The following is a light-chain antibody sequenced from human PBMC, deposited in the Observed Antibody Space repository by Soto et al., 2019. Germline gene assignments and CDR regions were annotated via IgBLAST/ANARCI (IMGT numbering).Light chain of an antibody. CDR1: QSISTY. J-gene: IGKJ2*02. Sequence: DIQMTQSPSSLSASVGDRVTITCRASQSISTYLNWYQQKVGKAPKLLIYAASSLQRGVPSRFSGSGSGTECTLTISSLQPEDFATYYCQQSYSTPRTLGQGTKLEIK. V-gene: IGKV1-39*01. CDR3: QQSYSTPRT. CDR2: AAS.